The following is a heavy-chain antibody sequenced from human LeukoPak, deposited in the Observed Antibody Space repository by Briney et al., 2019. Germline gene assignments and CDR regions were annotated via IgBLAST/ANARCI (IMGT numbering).Heavy chain of an antibody. Sequence: PGRSLRLSCAASGFTFSSYAMHWVRQAPGKGLEWVAVISYDGSNKYYADSVKGRFTISRDNSKNTLYLQMNSLRAEDTAVYYCARDFNYGGENWFDPWGQGTLVTVSS. CDR1: GFTFSSYA. CDR3: ARDFNYGGENWFDP. D-gene: IGHD3-10*01. J-gene: IGHJ5*02. CDR2: ISYDGSNK. V-gene: IGHV3-30-3*01.